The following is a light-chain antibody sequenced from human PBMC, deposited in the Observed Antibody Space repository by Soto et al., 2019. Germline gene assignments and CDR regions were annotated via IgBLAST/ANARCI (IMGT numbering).Light chain of an antibody. CDR2: RNN. Sequence: QSVLTQPPSVSGAPGQRVTISCTGSSSNIGAGYDVHWYQHVPGTAPRLLIQRNNERPSGVPDRFSGSKSGTSVSLAISGLRSDDEATYYCAAWDDTPDAQVFGGGTKLTVL. J-gene: IGLJ3*02. CDR3: AAWDDTPDAQV. CDR1: SSNIGAGYD. V-gene: IGLV1-47*01.